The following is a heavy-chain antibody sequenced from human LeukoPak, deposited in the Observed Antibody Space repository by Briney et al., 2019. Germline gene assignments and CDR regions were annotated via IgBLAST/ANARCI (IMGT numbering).Heavy chain of an antibody. D-gene: IGHD3-3*01. CDR2: IYYSGST. V-gene: IGHV4-59*08. Sequence: PSETLSLTCTVTGASISSHYWSWIRQPPGKGLEWIGYIYYSGSTNYNPSLKSRVTISVDTSKNQFSLKLSSVTAADTAVYYCARLVHDDFWSGWGDYYYMDVWGKGTTVTVSS. CDR1: GASISSHY. CDR3: ARLVHDDFWSGWGDYYYMDV. J-gene: IGHJ6*03.